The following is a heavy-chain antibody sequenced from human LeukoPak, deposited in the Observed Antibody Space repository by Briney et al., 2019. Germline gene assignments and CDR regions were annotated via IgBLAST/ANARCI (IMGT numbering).Heavy chain of an antibody. Sequence: GRSLRLSCVASGFTFSSFGMHWVRQAPGKGLEWVAVVWYDGSNTYYADSVKGRFTISRDNSKNTLYLQMNSLRAEDTAVYYCARSYYGSGSYSQYYFDYWGQGTLVTVSS. CDR2: VWYDGSNT. CDR1: GFTFSSFG. D-gene: IGHD3-10*01. V-gene: IGHV3-33*01. CDR3: ARSYYGSGSYSQYYFDY. J-gene: IGHJ4*02.